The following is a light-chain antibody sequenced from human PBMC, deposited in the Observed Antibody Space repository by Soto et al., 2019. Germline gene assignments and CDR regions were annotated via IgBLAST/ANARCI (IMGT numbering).Light chain of an antibody. CDR2: GNS. V-gene: IGLV1-40*01. CDR1: SSNIGAGYD. CDR3: QSYGSSLSDV. J-gene: IGLJ1*01. Sequence: QSVLTQPPSVSGAPGQRVTIPCTGSSSNIGAGYDVHWYQQLPGTVPKLLIYGNSNRPSGVPDRFSGSKSGTSASLAITGLQAEDEADYYCQSYGSSLSDVFGTGTKLTVL.